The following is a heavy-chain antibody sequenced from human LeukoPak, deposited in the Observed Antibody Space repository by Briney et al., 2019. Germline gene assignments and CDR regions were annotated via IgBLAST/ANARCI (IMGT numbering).Heavy chain of an antibody. CDR1: GFTFSSYA. D-gene: IGHD2-2*01. V-gene: IGHV3-30*04. CDR3: ARASRYCSSTSCWYWFDP. Sequence: GRSLRLSCAASGFTFSSYAMHWVRQAPGKGLEWVAVISYDGSNKCYADSVKGRFTISRDNSKNTLYLQMNSLRAEDTAVYYCARASRYCSSTSCWYWFDPWGQGTLVTVSS. CDR2: ISYDGSNK. J-gene: IGHJ5*02.